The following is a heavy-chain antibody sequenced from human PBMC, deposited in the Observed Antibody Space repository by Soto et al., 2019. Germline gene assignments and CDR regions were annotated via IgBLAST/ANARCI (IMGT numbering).Heavy chain of an antibody. Sequence: PGWSLKLSCAASGFTFSSNYMSWVRQAPGKGLEWVSVIYSGGSTYYADSVKGRFTISRDNSKNTLYLQMNSLRAEDTAVYYCAREKQIYGGINWFDPWGQGTLVTVSS. CDR2: IYSGGST. CDR1: GFTFSSNY. D-gene: IGHD4-17*01. J-gene: IGHJ5*02. V-gene: IGHV3-66*01. CDR3: AREKQIYGGINWFDP.